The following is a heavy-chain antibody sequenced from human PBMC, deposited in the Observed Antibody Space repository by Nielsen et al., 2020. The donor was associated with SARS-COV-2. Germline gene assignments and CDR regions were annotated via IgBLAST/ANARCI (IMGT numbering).Heavy chain of an antibody. D-gene: IGHD6-19*01. J-gene: IGHJ5*02. Sequence: SETLSLTCAVYGGSFSGYYWSWIRQPPGKGLEWIGEINHSGSTNYNPSLKSRVTISVDTSKNQFSLKLSSVTAADTAVYYCARGGGSSGWFDPWGQGTLVTVS. CDR1: GGSFSGYY. CDR3: ARGGGSSGWFDP. V-gene: IGHV4-34*01. CDR2: INHSGST.